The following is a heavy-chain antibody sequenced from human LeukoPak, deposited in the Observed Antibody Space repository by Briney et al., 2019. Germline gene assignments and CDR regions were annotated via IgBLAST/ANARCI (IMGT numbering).Heavy chain of an antibody. J-gene: IGHJ5*02. Sequence: GGSLRLSCAASGFTFSSYWMSWVRQAPGKGLEWVANIKQDGSEKYYVDSVKGRFTISRDNAKNSLYLQMNSLRAEDTAVYYCARDFQYYDFWSGYHPSNWFDPWGQGTLVTVSS. CDR2: IKQDGSEK. CDR1: GFTFSSYW. V-gene: IGHV3-7*03. CDR3: ARDFQYYDFWSGYHPSNWFDP. D-gene: IGHD3-3*01.